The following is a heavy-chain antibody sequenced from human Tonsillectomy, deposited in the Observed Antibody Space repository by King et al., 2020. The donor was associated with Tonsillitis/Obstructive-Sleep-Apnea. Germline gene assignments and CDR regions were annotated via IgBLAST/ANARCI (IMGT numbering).Heavy chain of an antibody. V-gene: IGHV3-23*04. D-gene: IGHD6-13*01. CDR1: GFTFSSYA. J-gene: IGHJ4*02. CDR3: AKAHVAASFFFDS. CDR2: MSGSGGST. Sequence: VQLVESEGGLVQPGGSLRLSCAASGFTFSSYAITWVRQAPGKGLEWVSAMSGSGGSTYYADSVKGRFTISRDNSKNTLYLQMNSLRAEDTAIYFCAKAHVAASFFFDSWGQGTLVTVSS.